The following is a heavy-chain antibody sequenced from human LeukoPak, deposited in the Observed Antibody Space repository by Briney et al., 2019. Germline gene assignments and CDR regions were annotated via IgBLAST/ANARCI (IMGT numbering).Heavy chain of an antibody. V-gene: IGHV4-31*03. CDR1: GGSISSGGYY. CDR2: IYYSGST. D-gene: IGHD3-10*01. J-gene: IGHJ4*02. Sequence: PSQTLSLTCTVSGGSISSGGYYWSWIRQHPGKGLEWIGYIYYSGSTYYNPSLKSRVTISVDTSKNQFSLKLSSVTAADTAVYYCARSGFGELLSVYFDYWGQGTLVTVSS. CDR3: ARSGFGELLSVYFDY.